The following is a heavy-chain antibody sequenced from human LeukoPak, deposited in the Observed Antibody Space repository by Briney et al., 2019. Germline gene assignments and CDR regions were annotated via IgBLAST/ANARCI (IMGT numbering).Heavy chain of an antibody. Sequence: SETLSLTCTVSGGSFSSGSYYWSWIRQPPGKGLEWIGYIYYSGSTNYNPSLKSRVTISVDTSKNQFSLKLSSVTAADTAVYYCARDSGGGFGWWDSYGVFDYWGQGTLVTVSS. CDR1: GGSFSSGSYY. CDR2: IYYSGST. J-gene: IGHJ4*02. D-gene: IGHD5-18*01. CDR3: ARDSGGGFGWWDSYGVFDY. V-gene: IGHV4-61*01.